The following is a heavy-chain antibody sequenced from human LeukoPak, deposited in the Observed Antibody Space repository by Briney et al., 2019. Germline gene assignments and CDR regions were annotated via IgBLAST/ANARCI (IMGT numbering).Heavy chain of an antibody. V-gene: IGHV4-4*07. J-gene: IGHJ4*02. Sequence: SETLSLTCTVSGGSISSYYGSWIRQPAGKGLEWIGRIYTSGSTNYNPSLKSRVTMSVDTSKNQFSLKLSSVTAADTAVYYCARDRYCSSTSCQRGLFDYWGQGTLVTVSS. CDR2: IYTSGST. D-gene: IGHD2-2*01. CDR1: GGSISSYY. CDR3: ARDRYCSSTSCQRGLFDY.